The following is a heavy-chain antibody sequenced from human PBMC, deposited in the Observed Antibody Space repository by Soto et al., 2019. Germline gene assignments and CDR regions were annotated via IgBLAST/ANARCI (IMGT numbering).Heavy chain of an antibody. Sequence: QITLRESGPALVKPTQTLTLTCTFSGFSLTTSGEGVGWIRQPPGKAPEWPALIYWDDDKRYSPSLKNRLTISGDTSRSQVVLTMTNMYPVDTATYYCAHRKKTVSVATYFDYWGQGTLVTVSS. CDR2: IYWDDDK. J-gene: IGHJ4*02. V-gene: IGHV2-5*02. CDR1: GFSLTTSGEG. D-gene: IGHD1-1*01. CDR3: AHRKKTVSVATYFDY.